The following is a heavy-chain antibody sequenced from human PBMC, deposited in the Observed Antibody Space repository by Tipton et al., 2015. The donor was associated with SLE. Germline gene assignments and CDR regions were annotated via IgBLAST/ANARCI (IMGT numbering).Heavy chain of an antibody. CDR1: GFTVSSNY. CDR2: IYSGGST. CDR3: ATQSITGTTGAFDI. D-gene: IGHD1-20*01. Sequence: GSLRLSCAASGFTVSSNYMSWVRQAPGKGLEWVSVIYSGGSTYYADSVKGRFTISRDNSKNTLYPQMNSLRAEDTAVYYCATQSITGTTGAFDIWGQGTMVTVSS. V-gene: IGHV3-53*01. J-gene: IGHJ3*02.